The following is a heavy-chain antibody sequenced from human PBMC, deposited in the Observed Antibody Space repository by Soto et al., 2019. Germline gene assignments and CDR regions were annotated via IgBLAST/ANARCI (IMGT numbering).Heavy chain of an antibody. CDR3: AKDTYYYDSSGYEAGACDI. CDR1: GFTFSSYA. Sequence: GGSLRLSCAASGFTFSSYAMSWVRQAPGKGLEWVSAISGSGGSTYYADSVKGRFTISRDNSKNTLYLQMNSLRAEDTAVYYCAKDTYYYDSSGYEAGACDIWGQGTMVTVS. D-gene: IGHD3-22*01. V-gene: IGHV3-23*01. J-gene: IGHJ3*02. CDR2: ISGSGGST.